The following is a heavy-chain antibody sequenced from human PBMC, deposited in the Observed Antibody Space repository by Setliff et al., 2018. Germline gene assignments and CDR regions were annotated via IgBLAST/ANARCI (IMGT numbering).Heavy chain of an antibody. CDR1: GGFFTGFY. CDR2: VHYSGST. Sequence: PSETLSLTCSVSGGFFTGFYWSWLRQSPGKGPEWIGYVHYSGSTLYTPSLKSRVTISLATSKNQINLSLSSLTAADTAVYYCARHRGASFDSWGQGVLVTVSS. J-gene: IGHJ4*02. D-gene: IGHD3-10*01. CDR3: ARHRGASFDS. V-gene: IGHV4-59*01.